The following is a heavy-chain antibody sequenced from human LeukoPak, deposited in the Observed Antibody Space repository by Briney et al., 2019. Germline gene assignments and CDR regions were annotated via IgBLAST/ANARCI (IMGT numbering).Heavy chain of an antibody. CDR3: ARERSSGWNLDYYYYYMDV. CDR1: GGSFSGYY. J-gene: IGHJ6*03. V-gene: IGHV4-34*01. CDR2: INHSGST. D-gene: IGHD6-19*01. Sequence: PSETLSLTCAVYGGSFSGYYWSWIRQPPGKGLEWIGEINHSGSTNYNPSLKSRVTMSVDTSKNQFSLKLSSVSAADTAVYYCARERSSGWNLDYYYYYMDVWGKGTTVTISS.